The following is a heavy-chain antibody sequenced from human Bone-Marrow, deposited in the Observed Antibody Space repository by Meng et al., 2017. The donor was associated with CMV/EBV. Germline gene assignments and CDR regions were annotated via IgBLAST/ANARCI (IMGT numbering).Heavy chain of an antibody. D-gene: IGHD6-13*01. J-gene: IGHJ5*02. CDR2: TYYRSKWYN. Sequence: SETLSLTCAISGDSVSSNSAAWNWIRQSPSRGLEWLGRTYYRSKWYNDYAVSVKSRITINPDTSKNQFSLQLNSVTPEDTAVYYCAPLTSIAAAGNWFDPWGQGTLVTVSS. CDR3: APLTSIAAAGNWFDP. V-gene: IGHV6-1*01. CDR1: GDSVSSNSAA.